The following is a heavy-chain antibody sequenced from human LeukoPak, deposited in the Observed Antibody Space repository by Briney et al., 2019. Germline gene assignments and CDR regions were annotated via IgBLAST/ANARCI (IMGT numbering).Heavy chain of an antibody. Sequence: GGSLRLSCAASGFTFSRYEMNWVRQAPGKGLEWVSYISSSGSTIYYADSVKGRFTISRDNAKNSLCLQMNSLRAEDTAVYYCARDTLSMAEQQLVRYFDYWGQGTLVTVSS. CDR3: ARDTLSMAEQQLVRYFDY. CDR1: GFTFSRYE. CDR2: ISSSGSTI. J-gene: IGHJ4*02. V-gene: IGHV3-48*03. D-gene: IGHD6-13*01.